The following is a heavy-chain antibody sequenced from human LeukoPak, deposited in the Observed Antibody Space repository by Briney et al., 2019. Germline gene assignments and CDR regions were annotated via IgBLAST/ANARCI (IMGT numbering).Heavy chain of an antibody. CDR2: TYYRSKWYN. CDR1: GDSVSSNSAA. Sequence: SQTLSLTCAIFGDSVSSNSAAWNWIRQSPSRGLEWLGRTYYRSKWYNDYAVSVKSRITINPDTSKNQFSLQLNSVTAEDTAVYYCARGAVGATFSDFFDYWGQGTLVTVSS. J-gene: IGHJ4*02. D-gene: IGHD1-26*01. CDR3: ARGAVGATFSDFFDY. V-gene: IGHV6-1*01.